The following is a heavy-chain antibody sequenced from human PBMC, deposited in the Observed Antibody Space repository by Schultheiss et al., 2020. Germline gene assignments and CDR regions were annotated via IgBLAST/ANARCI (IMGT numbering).Heavy chain of an antibody. CDR3: ARDAYSNYVFDY. Sequence: GGSLRLSCAASGFTFSSHAMHWVRQAPGKGLEWVAVISYDGSNKYYADSVKGRFTISRDNSKNTLYLQMNSLRAEDTAVYYCARDAYSNYVFDYWGQGTLVTVSS. CDR2: ISYDGSNK. CDR1: GFTFSSHA. D-gene: IGHD4-11*01. J-gene: IGHJ4*02. V-gene: IGHV3-30-3*01.